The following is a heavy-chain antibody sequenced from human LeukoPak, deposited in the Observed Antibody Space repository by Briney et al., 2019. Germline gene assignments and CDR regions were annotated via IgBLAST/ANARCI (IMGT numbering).Heavy chain of an antibody. Sequence: SETLSLTCTVSGGSITNSDYLWGWIRQPPGKGLEWIGNVDYSGRTHYNPSLMSRVTIYADNSKNQFSLKLRSVTAADTAVYYCARLDASSAHFSGSFPDYWGQGTLVTVSS. CDR3: ARLDASSAHFSGSFPDY. V-gene: IGHV4-39*01. CDR2: VDYSGRT. D-gene: IGHD3-10*01. CDR1: GGSITNSDYL. J-gene: IGHJ4*02.